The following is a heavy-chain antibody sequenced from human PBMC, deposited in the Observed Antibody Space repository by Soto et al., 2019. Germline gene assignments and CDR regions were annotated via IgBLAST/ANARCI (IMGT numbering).Heavy chain of an antibody. Sequence: EVQLVESGGGLVQPGGSLRLSCAASGFTFSSYWMHWVRQAPGKGLVWVARINGDGSYINYTASVKGRFTISRDNAKSTLYLQMNSLRAEDTAVYFCARWPPLACISGFDPWGQGTPVTVSS. V-gene: IGHV3-74*01. CDR1: GFTFSSYW. CDR3: ARWPPLACISGFDP. J-gene: IGHJ5*02. D-gene: IGHD6-19*01. CDR2: INGDGSYI.